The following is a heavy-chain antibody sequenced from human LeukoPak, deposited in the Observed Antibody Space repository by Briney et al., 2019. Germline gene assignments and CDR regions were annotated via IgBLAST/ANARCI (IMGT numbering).Heavy chain of an antibody. D-gene: IGHD3-22*01. CDR2: ISSSGSTI. J-gene: IGHJ4*02. CDR1: GFTFSDYY. Sequence: GGSLRLSCAASGFTFSDYYMSWIRQAPGKGLEWVSYISSSGSTIYYADSVKGRFTISRDNAKNSLYLQMNSLRAEDTAVYYCARDYYDSSGYHCRLHPLDYWGQGTLVTVSS. V-gene: IGHV3-11*01. CDR3: ARDYYDSSGYHCRLHPLDY.